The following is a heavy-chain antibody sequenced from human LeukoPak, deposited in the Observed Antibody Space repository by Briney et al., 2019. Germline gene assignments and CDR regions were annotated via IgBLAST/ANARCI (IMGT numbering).Heavy chain of an antibody. CDR1: GFTLSSYS. CDR2: ISSTSSTI. J-gene: IGHJ3*02. D-gene: IGHD3-22*01. V-gene: IGHV3-48*01. Sequence: GGSLRLSCAVSGFTLSSYSMNWVRQAPGKGLEWVSYISSTSSTIYYADSVKGRFTISRDNAKNSLFLQMNSLRAEDTAVYYCARDHHRRLYDSQARDTFDIWGQGTMVTVSS. CDR3: ARDHHRRLYDSQARDTFDI.